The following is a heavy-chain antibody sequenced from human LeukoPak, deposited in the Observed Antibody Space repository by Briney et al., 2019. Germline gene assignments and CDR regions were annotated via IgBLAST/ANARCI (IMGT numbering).Heavy chain of an antibody. V-gene: IGHV3-23*01. CDR2: ISGSGAST. Sequence: GGSLRLSCAASGFTFSSYAMSWVRQAPGKGLEWVSLISGSGASTYYADSMKGRFTISRDNSKNTLYLQMNSLRAEDTAVYYCATGRWYCDYWAREPWSPSPQ. D-gene: IGHD6-13*01. CDR1: GFTFSSYA. CDR3: ATGRWYCDY. J-gene: IGHJ4*02.